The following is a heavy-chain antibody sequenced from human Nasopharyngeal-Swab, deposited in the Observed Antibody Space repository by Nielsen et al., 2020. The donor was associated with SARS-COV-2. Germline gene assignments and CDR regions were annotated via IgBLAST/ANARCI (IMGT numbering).Heavy chain of an antibody. D-gene: IGHD2-2*01. CDR2: INHSGST. CDR3: ARGRKDIVVVPAAMRMGYFDY. Sequence: GSLRLSCAVYGGSFSGYYWSWIRQPPGKGLEWIGEINHSGSTNYNPSLKSRVTISVDTSKNQFSLKLSSVTAADTAVYYCARGRKDIVVVPAAMRMGYFDYWGQGTLVTVSS. V-gene: IGHV4-34*01. CDR1: GGSFSGYY. J-gene: IGHJ4*02.